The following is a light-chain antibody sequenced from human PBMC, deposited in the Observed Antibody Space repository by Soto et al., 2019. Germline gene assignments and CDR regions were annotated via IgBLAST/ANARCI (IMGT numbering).Light chain of an antibody. CDR2: DVS. CDR3: QQRSNWPRT. CDR1: QSVSSY. V-gene: IGKV3-11*01. J-gene: IGKJ2*01. Sequence: EIVLTQSPATLSLSPGDTATLSCRASQSVSSYLAWYHQKPGQAPRLLIYDVSNRATGIPARFSGSGSGTDFTLTIGSLEPEDFAVYYCQQRSNWPRTFGQGTKVEIK.